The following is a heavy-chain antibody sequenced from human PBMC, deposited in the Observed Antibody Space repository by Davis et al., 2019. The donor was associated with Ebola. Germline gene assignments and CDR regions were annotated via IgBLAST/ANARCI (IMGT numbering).Heavy chain of an antibody. CDR3: ARVYYDFWSGYYTPSYYYYGMDV. CDR1: GFTVSSNY. V-gene: IGHV3-21*01. CDR2: ISSSSSYI. D-gene: IGHD3-3*01. Sequence: PGGSLRLSCAASGFTVSSNYMNWVRQAPGKGLEWVSSISSSSSYIYYADSVKGRFTISRDNAKNSLYLQMNSLRAEDTAVYYCARVYYDFWSGYYTPSYYYYGMDVWGQGTTVTVSS. J-gene: IGHJ6*02.